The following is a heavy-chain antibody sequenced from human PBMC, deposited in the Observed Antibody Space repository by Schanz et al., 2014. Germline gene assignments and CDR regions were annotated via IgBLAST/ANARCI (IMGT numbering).Heavy chain of an antibody. Sequence: VQLVESGGGLAQPGGSLRLSCAASGITFSGYSMNWVRQAPGKGLEWVAVISDDGSNHYYPDSVKGRFTISRDNSKNTLYLQMNSLRSEDTAVYYCAKVAPAATYLDSWGLGTLVTVSS. J-gene: IGHJ4*02. V-gene: IGHV3-30*18. D-gene: IGHD2-2*01. CDR1: GITFSGYS. CDR3: AKVAPAATYLDS. CDR2: ISDDGSNH.